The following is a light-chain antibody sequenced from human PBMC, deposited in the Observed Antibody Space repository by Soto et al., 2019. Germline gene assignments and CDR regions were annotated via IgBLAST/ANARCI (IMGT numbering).Light chain of an antibody. Sequence: QSVLTQPASVSGSPGQSFTIACTGTNXDVGSYNLVSWYQQRPGEAPKLIISEVRNRPSGISYRFTGSKSGNTASLTISGLQAEDESDYYCSSYTTTSTLVFGGGTKVAVL. CDR1: NXDVGSYNL. CDR3: SSYTTTSTLV. V-gene: IGLV2-14*01. CDR2: EVR. J-gene: IGLJ3*02.